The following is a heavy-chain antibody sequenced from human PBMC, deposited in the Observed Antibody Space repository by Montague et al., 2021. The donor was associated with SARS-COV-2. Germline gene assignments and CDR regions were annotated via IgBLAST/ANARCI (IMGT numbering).Heavy chain of an antibody. D-gene: IGHD3-10*01. CDR3: ARPPVRGVPKAFDI. J-gene: IGHJ3*02. Sequence: SETLSLTCTVSGGSITRNYYWCWIRQPPREELEWFGNSYYSGTTFINPSLESRVTISVDASKNQFSLNLTSVTAADTAVYYCARPPVRGVPKAFDIWGQGALVIVSS. V-gene: IGHV4-39*01. CDR1: GGSITRNYY. CDR2: SYYSGTT.